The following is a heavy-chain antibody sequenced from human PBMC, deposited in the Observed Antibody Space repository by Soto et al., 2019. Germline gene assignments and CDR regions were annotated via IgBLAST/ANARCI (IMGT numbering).Heavy chain of an antibody. CDR2: IYYSGST. CDR1: GGYISSYY. J-gene: IGHJ4*02. Sequence: PSETRSRTCTVSGGYISSYYWSWIRQPPGKGLEWIGYIYYSGSTNYNPSLKCRVTISVDTSKNQFPLKLSSLPAADTAVYYCARAAVVPYYFDFWGQGTLVTVSS. CDR3: ARAAVVPYYFDF. V-gene: IGHV4-59*01. D-gene: IGHD6-19*01.